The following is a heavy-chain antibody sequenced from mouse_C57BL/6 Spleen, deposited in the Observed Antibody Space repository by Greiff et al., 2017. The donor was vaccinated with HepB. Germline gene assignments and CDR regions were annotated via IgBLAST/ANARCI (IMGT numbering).Heavy chain of an antibody. CDR1: GYTFTSYW. CDR2: IYPGSGST. Sequence: QVQLQQPGAELVKPGASVKMSCKASGYTFTSYWINWVKQRPGQGLEWIGYIYPGSGSTNYNEKFKSKATLTVDKSSSTAYMQLSSLTSDDSAVYYCARSDYGSSSAWFAYWGQGTLVTVSA. CDR3: ARSDYGSSSAWFAY. D-gene: IGHD1-1*01. J-gene: IGHJ3*01. V-gene: IGHV1-55*01.